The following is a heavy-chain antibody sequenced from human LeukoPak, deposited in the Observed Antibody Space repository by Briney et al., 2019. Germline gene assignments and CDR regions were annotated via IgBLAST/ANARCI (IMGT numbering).Heavy chain of an antibody. CDR3: ARDTVYYYYYMDV. D-gene: IGHD4-11*01. CDR1: GGSISSYY. V-gene: IGHV4-4*07. J-gene: IGHJ6*03. CDR2: IYTSGST. Sequence: SETLSLTCTVPGGSISSYYWSWVRQPAGKGLGWIGRIYTSGSTNYNPSLKSRVTTSVDTSKNQFSLKLSSVTAADTAVYYCARDTVYYYYYMDVWGKGTTVTVFS.